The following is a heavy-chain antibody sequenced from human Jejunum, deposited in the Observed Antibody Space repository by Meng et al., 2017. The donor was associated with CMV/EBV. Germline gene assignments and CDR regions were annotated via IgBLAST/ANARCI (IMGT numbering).Heavy chain of an antibody. J-gene: IGHJ3*02. CDR3: ARERELTYYYGSGSYPSGAFDI. D-gene: IGHD3-10*01. V-gene: IGHV1-18*01. Sequence: ISWVRQAPGQGLEWMGRITTYNGNTNYAQNLQGRVTMTTDTSTSTAYMELRSLRSDDTAVYYCARERELTYYYGSGSYPSGAFDIWGQGTMGTVSS. CDR2: ITTYNGNT.